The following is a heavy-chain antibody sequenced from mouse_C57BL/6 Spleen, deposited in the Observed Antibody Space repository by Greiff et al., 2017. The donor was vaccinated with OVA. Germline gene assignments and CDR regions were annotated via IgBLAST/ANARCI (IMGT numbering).Heavy chain of an antibody. J-gene: IGHJ2*01. CDR3: ARPYYSNYFDY. Sequence: QVQLQQPGAELVKPGASVKLSCKASGYTFTSYWMHWVKQRPGQGLEWIGMIHPNSGSTNYNEKFKSKATLTVDKSSSTAYMQLRSLTSEDSAVYYCARPYYSNYFDYWGQGTTLTVSS. CDR2: IHPNSGST. V-gene: IGHV1-64*01. CDR1: GYTFTSYW. D-gene: IGHD2-5*01.